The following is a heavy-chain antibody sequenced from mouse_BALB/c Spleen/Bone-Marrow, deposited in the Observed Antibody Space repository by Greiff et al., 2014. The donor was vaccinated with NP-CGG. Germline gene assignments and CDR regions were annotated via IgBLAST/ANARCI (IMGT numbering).Heavy chain of an antibody. D-gene: IGHD2-10*02. CDR2: INPYDGGT. CDR1: GYSFTGYT. CDR3: ARHGYGNYVAMDY. Sequence: DVKLQESGPELVKPGASMKISCKASGYSFTGYTMNWVKQSHGKNLEWIGLINPYDGGTSYNQKFKGKATLTVDKSSSTAYMELLSLTSEDSAVYYCARHGYGNYVAMDYWGQGTSVTVSS. V-gene: IGHV1-18*01. J-gene: IGHJ4*01.